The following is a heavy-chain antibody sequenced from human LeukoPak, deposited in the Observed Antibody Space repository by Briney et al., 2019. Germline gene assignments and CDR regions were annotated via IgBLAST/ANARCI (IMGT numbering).Heavy chain of an antibody. CDR2: TNTDGSTT. D-gene: IGHD3/OR15-3a*01. J-gene: IGHJ4*02. Sequence: GGSLRLSCAASGFTFSSYWMHWVRHAPGKGMVWVSRTNTDGSTTTYADSVKRRYIISRDNDQNTLCLQMNGLRVEDTAVYYVARGGLGPCDYWGQGTLITVSS. CDR1: GFTFSSYW. V-gene: IGHV3-74*01. CDR3: ARGGLGPCDY.